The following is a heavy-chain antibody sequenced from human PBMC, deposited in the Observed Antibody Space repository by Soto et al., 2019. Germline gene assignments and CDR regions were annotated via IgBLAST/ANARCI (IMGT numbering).Heavy chain of an antibody. CDR3: ARVSWNWNPRAPFDY. V-gene: IGHV4-30-4*01. J-gene: IGHJ4*02. CDR2: IYYSGST. D-gene: IGHD1-1*01. CDR1: GGSISSGDYY. Sequence: PSETLSLTCTVSGGSISSGDYYWSWIRQPPGKGLEWIGYIYYSGSTYYNPSLKSRVTISVDTSKNQFSLKLSSVTAADTAVYYCARVSWNWNPRAPFDYWGQGTLVTVSS.